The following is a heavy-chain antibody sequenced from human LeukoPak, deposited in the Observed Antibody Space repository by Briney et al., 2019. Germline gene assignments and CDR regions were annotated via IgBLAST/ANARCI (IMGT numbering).Heavy chain of an antibody. J-gene: IGHJ4*02. V-gene: IGHV4-59*12. CDR1: GGSISSYY. CDR3: ARDGGGWLFDY. Sequence: PSETLSLTCTVSGGSISSYYWSWIRQPPGKGLEWIGYIYYSGSTNYNPSLKSRVTISVDTSKNQFSLKLSSVTAADTAVYYCARDGGGWLFDYWGQGTLVTVSS. D-gene: IGHD6-19*01. CDR2: IYYSGST.